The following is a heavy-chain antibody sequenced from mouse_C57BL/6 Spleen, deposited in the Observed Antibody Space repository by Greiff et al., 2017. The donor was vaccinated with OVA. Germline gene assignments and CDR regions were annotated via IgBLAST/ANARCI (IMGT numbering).Heavy chain of an antibody. J-gene: IGHJ1*03. V-gene: IGHV6-3*01. CDR2: IRLKSDNYAT. CDR3: TLGQGYFDV. Sequence: EVKLMESGGGLVQPGGSMKLSCVASGFTFSNYWMNWVRQSPEKGLEWVAQIRLKSDNYATHYAESVKGRFTISRDDSKSSVYLQMNNLRAEDTGIYYCTLGQGYFDVWGTGTTVTVSS. D-gene: IGHD3-3*01. CDR1: GFTFSNYW.